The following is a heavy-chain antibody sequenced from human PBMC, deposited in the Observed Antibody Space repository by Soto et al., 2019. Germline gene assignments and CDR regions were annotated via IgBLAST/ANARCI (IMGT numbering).Heavy chain of an antibody. J-gene: IGHJ4*02. D-gene: IGHD6-19*01. CDR2: IWYDGINK. CDR1: GFTFSSYG. V-gene: IGHV3-33*01. CDR3: ARTPTDPYSSRWYEGRGPFDY. Sequence: GGSLRLSCAASGFTFSSYGIHWVRQAPCKGLEWVAVIWYDGINKYYADSVKGRFTISRDNSKNTLYLQMNSLRAEDTAVYYCARTPTDPYSSRWYEGRGPFDYCGQGTLVTFYS.